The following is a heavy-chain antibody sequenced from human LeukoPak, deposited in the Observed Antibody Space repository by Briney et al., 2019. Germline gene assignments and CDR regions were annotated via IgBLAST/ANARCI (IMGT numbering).Heavy chain of an antibody. CDR3: AREEDY. CDR2: IYSGGST. CDR1: GFTFSSYA. Sequence: PGGSLRLSCAASGFTFSSYAMNWVRQAPGKGLEWVSVIYSGGSTKYADSVKGRFTISRDNSKNTLYLQMDSLRAEDTAVYYCAREEDYWGQGTLVTVSS. V-gene: IGHV3-53*01. J-gene: IGHJ4*02.